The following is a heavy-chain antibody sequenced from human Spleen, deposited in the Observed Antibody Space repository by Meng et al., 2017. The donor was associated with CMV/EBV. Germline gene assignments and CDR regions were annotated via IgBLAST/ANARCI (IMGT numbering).Heavy chain of an antibody. J-gene: IGHJ4*02. CDR1: GGSISSYY. Sequence: ETLSLTCTVSGGSISSYYWSWIRQPPGRGLEWIGYIYYSGSTNYNPSLKSRVTISVDTSKNQFSLKLSSVTAADTAVYYCARELYNWNYVAHWGQGTLVTVSS. V-gene: IGHV4-59*01. CDR2: IYYSGST. D-gene: IGHD1-7*01. CDR3: ARELYNWNYVAH.